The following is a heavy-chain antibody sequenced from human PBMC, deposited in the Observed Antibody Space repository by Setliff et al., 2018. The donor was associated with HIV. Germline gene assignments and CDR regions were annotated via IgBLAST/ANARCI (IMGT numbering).Heavy chain of an antibody. CDR1: GYRFTGFA. CDR2: INAGTGNT. CDR3: ARSLREYSYGSSDY. D-gene: IGHD5-18*01. V-gene: IGHV1-3*01. J-gene: IGHJ4*02. Sequence: ASVKVSCKASGYRFTGFAIHWVRQAPGQRFEWMGWINAGTGNTKYSQKFQDRVTISRDIRANTAYMELSSLRSEDTAIYYCARSLREYSYGSSDYWGPGTLVTVSS.